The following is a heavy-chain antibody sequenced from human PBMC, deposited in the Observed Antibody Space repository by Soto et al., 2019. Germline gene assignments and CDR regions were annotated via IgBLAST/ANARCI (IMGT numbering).Heavy chain of an antibody. Sequence: QVQLVQSGAEVKKPGASVKVSCKTSGYTFTTYGISWVRQAPGQGLEWLGWISGYNGNTNYAQKFQGRVTMTTDTSTSTAYMELRSLRSADTAVYYCAKGYNYGYGDYWGLGTLITVSS. D-gene: IGHD5-18*01. CDR2: ISGYNGNT. CDR1: GYTFTTYG. CDR3: AKGYNYGYGDY. J-gene: IGHJ4*02. V-gene: IGHV1-18*01.